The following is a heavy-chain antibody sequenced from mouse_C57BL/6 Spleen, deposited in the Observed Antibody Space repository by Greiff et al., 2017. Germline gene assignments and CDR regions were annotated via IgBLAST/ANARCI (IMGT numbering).Heavy chain of an antibody. CDR2: IDPSDSYT. J-gene: IGHJ4*01. D-gene: IGHD1-1*01. V-gene: IGHV1-69*01. Sequence: QVQLQQPGAELVMPGASVKLSCKASGYTFTSYWMHWVKQRPGQGLEWIGEIDPSDSYTNYNQKFKGKSTLTVDKSSRTAYMQLSSLTSEDSAVYYCARSPFTSVVVDYWGQGTSVTVSS. CDR1: GYTFTSYW. CDR3: ARSPFTSVVVDY.